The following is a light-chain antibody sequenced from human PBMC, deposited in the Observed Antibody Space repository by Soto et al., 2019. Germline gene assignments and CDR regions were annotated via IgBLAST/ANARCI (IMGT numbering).Light chain of an antibody. J-gene: IGLJ2*01. Sequence: QSVLTQPRSVSGSPGQAVTISCTGTSSDVGAFNFVSWYRHHPGRAPKLMISDVTKRPSGVPDRFSGSKSGNTASLTISGLQAEDESDYYCCSYAGTSVLLFGGGTKLTVL. CDR2: DVT. CDR1: SSDVGAFNF. CDR3: CSYAGTSVLL. V-gene: IGLV2-11*01.